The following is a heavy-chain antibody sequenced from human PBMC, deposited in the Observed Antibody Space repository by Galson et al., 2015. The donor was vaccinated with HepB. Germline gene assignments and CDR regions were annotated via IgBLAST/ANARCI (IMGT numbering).Heavy chain of an antibody. V-gene: IGHV3-30*18. D-gene: IGHD1-26*01. CDR2: ISYDGSNK. Sequence: SLRLFCAASGFTFSSYGMHWVRQAPGKGLEWVAVISYDGSNKYYADSVKGRFTISRDNSKNTLYLQMNSLRAEDTAVYYCAKVGGSYYGGAFDYWGQGTLVTVSS. J-gene: IGHJ4*02. CDR3: AKVGGSYYGGAFDY. CDR1: GFTFSSYG.